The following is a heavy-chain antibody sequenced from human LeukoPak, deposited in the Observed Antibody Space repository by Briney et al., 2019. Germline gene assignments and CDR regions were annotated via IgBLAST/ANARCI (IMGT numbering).Heavy chain of an antibody. Sequence: PAGSLRLSCAASGFTFTNYPMTWVRQAPGKGLEWVSAIRPSNGGTFYADSVKGRFTISRDSSKNTLYLQMNSLRAEDTAVYYCAKLTSGWFEDFWGQGTMVTVSS. CDR3: AKLTSGWFEDF. V-gene: IGHV3-23*01. J-gene: IGHJ4*02. D-gene: IGHD6-19*01. CDR1: GFTFTNYP. CDR2: IRPSNGGT.